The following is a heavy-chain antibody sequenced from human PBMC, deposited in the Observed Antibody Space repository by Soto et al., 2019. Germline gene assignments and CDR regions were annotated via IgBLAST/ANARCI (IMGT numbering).Heavy chain of an antibody. CDR2: IRNEANSYTA. Sequence: GGSLILSCAASGFPFDDYAMHWVRQTPGKGLDWVGRIRNEANSYTAEYAASVKGRFTMSRDDLKNSLYLPMNSLKIEDTAVYYGVGVPTPVPAALDFWGQGTMVTVSS. CDR3: VGVPTPVPAALDF. CDR1: GFPFDDYA. V-gene: IGHV3-72*01. J-gene: IGHJ3*01. D-gene: IGHD2-15*01.